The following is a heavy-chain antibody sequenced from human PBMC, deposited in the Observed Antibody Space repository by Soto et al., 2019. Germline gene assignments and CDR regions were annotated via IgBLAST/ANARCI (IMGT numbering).Heavy chain of an antibody. D-gene: IGHD3-10*01. CDR1: GYTFSSYA. J-gene: IGHJ4*02. CDR2: INAGNGNT. Sequence: ASVEVTCKASGYTFSSYAIHWVRQAPGQGLEWMGLINAGNGNTKYSQNFQGRVTLTRDTSASTAYMELNSLRSEDTAVYYCASCPKNCITSSPCCLFFDYWCQGTLVTVSS. CDR3: ASCPKNCITSSPCCLFFDY. V-gene: IGHV1-3*01.